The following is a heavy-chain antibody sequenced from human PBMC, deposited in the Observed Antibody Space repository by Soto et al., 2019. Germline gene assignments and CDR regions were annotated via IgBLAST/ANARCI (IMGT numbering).Heavy chain of an antibody. CDR3: ARDGHSSAPGFDY. CDR1: GYTFTSYG. Sequence: QVQLVQSGAEVKKPGASVKVSCKASGYTFTSYGISWVRQAPGQGLEWMGWISGYNGNTNYAQKLQGRVTMTIDTSTSTGYMELRSLRSDDTAVYFCARDGHSSAPGFDYCSQGTLVTVSS. CDR2: ISGYNGNT. V-gene: IGHV1-18*01. D-gene: IGHD6-19*01. J-gene: IGHJ4*02.